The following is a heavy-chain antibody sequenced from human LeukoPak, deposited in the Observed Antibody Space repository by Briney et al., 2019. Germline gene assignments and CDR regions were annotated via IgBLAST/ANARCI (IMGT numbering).Heavy chain of an antibody. V-gene: IGHV3-23*01. CDR3: AKASDGRGKNWFDA. D-gene: IGHD5-18*01. Sequence: GGSLRLSCAASGSTFSGYAMNWVRQAPGKGLEWVSAISAGGSSTDYADSVKGRFTISRDNSKNKLYVQMISLRGEDTAVYYCAKASDGRGKNWFDAWGQGTLVTVSS. CDR1: GSTFSGYA. J-gene: IGHJ5*02. CDR2: ISAGGSST.